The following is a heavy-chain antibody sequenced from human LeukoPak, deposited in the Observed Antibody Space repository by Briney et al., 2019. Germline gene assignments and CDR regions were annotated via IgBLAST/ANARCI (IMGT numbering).Heavy chain of an antibody. J-gene: IGHJ4*02. Sequence: PSETLSLTCTVSGYSISSGYYWGWIRQPPGKGLEWIGSIYYSGSTYYNPSLKSRVTISLDTSKNQFSLKLSSVTAADTAVYYCARVARSSFSWGQGTLVTVSS. CDR3: ARVARSSFS. D-gene: IGHD6-13*01. CDR2: IYYSGST. V-gene: IGHV4-38-2*02. CDR1: GYSISSGYY.